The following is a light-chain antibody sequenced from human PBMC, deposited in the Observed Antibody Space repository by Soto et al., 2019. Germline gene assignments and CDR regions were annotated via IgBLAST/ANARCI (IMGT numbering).Light chain of an antibody. CDR2: GAS. Sequence: EIVLTQSPGTLSLSPGERATLSCRASQSVSSSYLGWYQQKPGQAPRLLIYGASGRATGISARFSGSGSGTDFTLTISRLEPEDFAVYYCQQYGSSPWTFGQGTKVEIK. J-gene: IGKJ1*01. CDR1: QSVSSSY. CDR3: QQYGSSPWT. V-gene: IGKV3-20*01.